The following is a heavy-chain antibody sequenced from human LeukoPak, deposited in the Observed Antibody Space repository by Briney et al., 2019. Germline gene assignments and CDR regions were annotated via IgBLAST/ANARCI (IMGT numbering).Heavy chain of an antibody. CDR2: IYTSGNT. CDR1: GGSISSGSYS. D-gene: IGHD3-16*01. J-gene: IGHJ4*02. CDR3: ARVGRYEPFDY. V-gene: IGHV4-61*02. Sequence: PSETLSLTCTVSGGSISSGSYSWSWIRQPAGKGLEWIGRIYTSGNTNYNPSLKSRVTISVDTSKNQFSLKLSSVTAADTAVYYCARVGRYEPFDYWGQGTLVTVSS.